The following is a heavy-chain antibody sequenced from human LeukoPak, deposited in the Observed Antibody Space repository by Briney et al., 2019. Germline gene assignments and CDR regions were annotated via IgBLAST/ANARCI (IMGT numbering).Heavy chain of an antibody. CDR2: VSGSGGST. V-gene: IGHV3-23*01. D-gene: IGHD4-17*01. CDR3: ARGPKMTTVTY. J-gene: IGHJ4*02. CDR1: GFTFSTYG. Sequence: GGSLRLSCAASGFTFSTYGMSWVRQAPGKGLEWVSAVSGSGGSTYYADSVKGRFTISRDNSKNTLYLQMNSLRAEDTAVYYCARGPKMTTVTYWGQGTLVTVSS.